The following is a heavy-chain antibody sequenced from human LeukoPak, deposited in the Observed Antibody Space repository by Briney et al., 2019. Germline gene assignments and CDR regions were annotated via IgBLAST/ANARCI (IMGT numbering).Heavy chain of an antibody. CDR1: GDSISSGGYS. J-gene: IGHJ5*02. CDR2: ISGSGST. V-gene: IGHV4-61*02. CDR3: ARSEYGSERRWFDP. Sequence: SETLSLTCTVSGDSISSGGYSWNWIRQSAGKGLEWIGRISGSGSTSYNPSLESRVTISADTSKSQFSLKMTSVTAADTAVYYCARSEYGSERRWFDPWGQGTVVTVSS. D-gene: IGHD3-10*01.